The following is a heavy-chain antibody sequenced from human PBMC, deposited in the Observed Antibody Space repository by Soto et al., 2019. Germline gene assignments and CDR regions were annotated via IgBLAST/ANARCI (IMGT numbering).Heavy chain of an antibody. D-gene: IGHD5-12*01. CDR1: GFTFSDYY. J-gene: IGHJ4*02. CDR2: ISSSSSYT. Sequence: QVQLVESGGGLVKPGGSLRLSCAASGFTFSDYYMSWIRQAPGKGLEWVSYISSSSSYTNYADSVKGRFTISRDNAKNSLYLQTNSLRAEDTAVYYCARDHPRYSGYAYVDYWGQGTLVTVSP. CDR3: ARDHPRYSGYAYVDY. V-gene: IGHV3-11*05.